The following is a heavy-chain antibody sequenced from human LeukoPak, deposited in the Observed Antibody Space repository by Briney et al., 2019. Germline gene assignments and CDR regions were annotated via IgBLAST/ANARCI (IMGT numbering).Heavy chain of an antibody. CDR2: ISYDGSNK. Sequence: GGSLRLSCAASGFTFSSYAMHWVRQAPGKGLEWVAVISYDGSNKYYADSVKGRFTISRDNSKNTLYLQMNSLRAEDTAVYYRARDIAAAGTFDYWGQGTLVTVSS. CDR3: ARDIAAAGTFDY. J-gene: IGHJ4*02. CDR1: GFTFSSYA. V-gene: IGHV3-30-3*01. D-gene: IGHD6-13*01.